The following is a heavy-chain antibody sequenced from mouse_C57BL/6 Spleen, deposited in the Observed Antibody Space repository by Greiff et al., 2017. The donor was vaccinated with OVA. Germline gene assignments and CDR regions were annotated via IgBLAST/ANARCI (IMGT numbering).Heavy chain of an antibody. J-gene: IGHJ4*01. CDR3: ARATVVGGGYAMDY. Sequence: EVQGVESGGGLVKPGGSLKLSCAASGFTFSSYAMSWVRQTPEKRLEWVATISDGGSYTYYPDNVKGRFTISRDNAKNNLYLQMSHLKSEDTAMYYCARATVVGGGYAMDYWGQGTSVTVSS. V-gene: IGHV5-4*01. CDR2: ISDGGSYT. CDR1: GFTFSSYA. D-gene: IGHD1-1*01.